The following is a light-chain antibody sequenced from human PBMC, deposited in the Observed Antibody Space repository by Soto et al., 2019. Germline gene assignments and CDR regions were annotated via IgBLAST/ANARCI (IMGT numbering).Light chain of an antibody. CDR2: GAS. CDR3: QQYNIWPQT. V-gene: IGKV3-15*01. Sequence: IVMTQSPATLSVSPGERATLSCKASQSLSSNLAWYQQKPGQAPRLLIYGASTRATGIPARFSGSGSGTEFTLTISSLQSEDFAVYYCQQYNIWPQTFGQGTKVDI. CDR1: QSLSSN. J-gene: IGKJ1*01.